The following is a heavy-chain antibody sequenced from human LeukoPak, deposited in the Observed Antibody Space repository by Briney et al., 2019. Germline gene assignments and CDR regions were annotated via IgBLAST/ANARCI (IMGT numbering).Heavy chain of an antibody. D-gene: IGHD3-22*01. V-gene: IGHV1-2*02. Sequence: ASVKVSCEASGYTFTENYIHWVRQAPGHGLEWMGLINPYTGDANYTEKFQGRVTMTRDTSVRTAYMHLSRLRSDDTAVYYCARGKSGFSPWGQGTPVTVSS. CDR3: ARGKSGFSP. J-gene: IGHJ4*02. CDR1: GYTFTENY. CDR2: INPYTGDA.